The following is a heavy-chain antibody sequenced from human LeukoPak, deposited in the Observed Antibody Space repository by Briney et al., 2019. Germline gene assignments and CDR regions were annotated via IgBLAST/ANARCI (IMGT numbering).Heavy chain of an antibody. CDR3: AKDPYITIFGVVEGPFDP. V-gene: IGHV3-23*01. CDR2: ISGSGGST. J-gene: IGHJ5*02. Sequence: GSLRLSCAASGFTFSSYAMSWVRQAPGKGLEWVSAISGSGGSTYYADSVKGRFTISRDNAKNSLYLQMNSLRAEDTAVYYCAKDPYITIFGVVEGPFDPWGQGTLVTVSS. D-gene: IGHD3-3*01. CDR1: GFTFSSYA.